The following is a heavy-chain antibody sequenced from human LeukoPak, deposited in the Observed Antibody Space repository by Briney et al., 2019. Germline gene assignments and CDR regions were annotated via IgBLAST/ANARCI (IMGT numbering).Heavy chain of an antibody. J-gene: IGHJ3*02. CDR1: GGSISSSSYY. CDR3: AXHDSSGYRAFDI. D-gene: IGHD3-22*01. CDR2: IYYSGST. Sequence: SETLSXTCTVSGGSISSSSYYWGWIRQPPGKGLEWIGSIYYSGSTYYNPSLKSRVTISVDTSKKQFSLKLRSVTAADTAVYSCAXHDSSGYRAFDIWGQGTMVTVSS. V-gene: IGHV4-39*01.